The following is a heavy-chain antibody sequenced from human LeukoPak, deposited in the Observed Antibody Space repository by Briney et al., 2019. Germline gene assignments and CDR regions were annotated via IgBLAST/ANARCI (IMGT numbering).Heavy chain of an antibody. CDR2: IYYSGGT. V-gene: IGHV4-59*01. Sequence: SETLSLTCAVSSGSISGYYWSWIRQPPGKGLEWIGYIYYSGGTNYNPSLKSRVTISLDTSKNQFSLKLTSVTAADTAVYYCARANFVGVNLFGVISNWFDPCGQGTPVTVSS. CDR3: ARANFVGVNLFGVISNWFDP. J-gene: IGHJ5*02. CDR1: SGSISGYY. D-gene: IGHD3-3*01.